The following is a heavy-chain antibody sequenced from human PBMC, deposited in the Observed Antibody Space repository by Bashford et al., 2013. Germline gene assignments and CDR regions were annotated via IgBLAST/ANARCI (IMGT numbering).Heavy chain of an antibody. Sequence: WVRQMPGKGLEWMGIIYPGDSDTRYSPSFQGQVTISADKSITTAYLQWSSLKASDTAMYYCARPGHGYIPFDLWGQGTLVTVSS. CDR2: IYPGDSDT. V-gene: IGHV5-51*01. J-gene: IGHJ4*02. CDR3: ARPGHGYIPFDL. D-gene: IGHD5-24*01.